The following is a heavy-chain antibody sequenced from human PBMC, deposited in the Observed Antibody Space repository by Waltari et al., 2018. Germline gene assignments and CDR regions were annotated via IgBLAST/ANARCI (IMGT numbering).Heavy chain of an antibody. Sequence: QVQLVQSGAEVKKPGASVKVSCKASGYTFTSYAMHWVRQAPGQRLEWMGWINAGNGNTKYSQKFQGRVTITRDTSASTAYMELSSLRSEDTAVYYCARSTLYYYDSSGSIDYWGQGTLVTVSS. V-gene: IGHV1-3*01. D-gene: IGHD3-22*01. J-gene: IGHJ4*02. CDR1: GYTFTSYA. CDR2: INAGNGNT. CDR3: ARSTLYYYDSSGSIDY.